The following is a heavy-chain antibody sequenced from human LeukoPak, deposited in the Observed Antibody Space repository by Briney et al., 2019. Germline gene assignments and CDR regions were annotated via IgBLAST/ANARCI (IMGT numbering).Heavy chain of an antibody. CDR3: ARGLAVAGRDY. V-gene: IGHV4-34*01. D-gene: IGHD6-19*01. J-gene: IGHJ4*02. CDR2: INHSGST. Sequence: SETLSLTWAVYGGSFSGYYWSWIRQPPEKGLEWIGEINHSGSTNYNPSLKSRVTISVDTSKNQFSLKLSSVTAADTAVYYCARGLAVAGRDYWGQGTLVTVSS. CDR1: GGSFSGYY.